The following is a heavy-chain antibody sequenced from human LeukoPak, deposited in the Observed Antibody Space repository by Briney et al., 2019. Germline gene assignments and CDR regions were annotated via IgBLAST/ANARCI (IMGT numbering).Heavy chain of an antibody. V-gene: IGHV4-4*07. CDR2: IYTSGST. Sequence: SETLSLTCTVSGGSISSYYWSWIWQPAGKGLEWIGRIYTSGSTNYNPSLKSRVTISVDKSKNQFSLKLSSVTAADTAVYYCAGERITMVRGVIITELWFDPWGQGTLVTVSS. J-gene: IGHJ5*02. CDR3: AGERITMVRGVIITELWFDP. D-gene: IGHD3-10*01. CDR1: GGSISSYY.